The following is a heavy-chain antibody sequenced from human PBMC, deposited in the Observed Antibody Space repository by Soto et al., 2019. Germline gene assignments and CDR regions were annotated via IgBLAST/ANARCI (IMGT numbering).Heavy chain of an antibody. V-gene: IGHV3-15*04. CDR2: IESKTDGGTT. CDR3: TTNRYSSSWSFDY. Sequence: EVQLVESGGGLVKPGGSLRLSCAASGFTFSNAWMSWVRQAPGKGLEWVGRIESKTDGGTTDYAAPVKARFTISRDDSKNTLYLQMNSLKTEDTAVYYCTTNRYSSSWSFDYWGQGTLVTVSS. J-gene: IGHJ4*02. CDR1: GFTFSNAW. D-gene: IGHD6-13*01.